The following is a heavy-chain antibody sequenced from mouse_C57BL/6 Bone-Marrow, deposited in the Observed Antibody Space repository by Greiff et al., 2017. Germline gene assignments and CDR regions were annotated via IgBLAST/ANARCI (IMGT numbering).Heavy chain of an antibody. V-gene: IGHV1-15*01. CDR2: IDPETGGT. CDR1: GYTFTDYE. CDR3: TRDYGSSPYY. D-gene: IGHD1-1*01. J-gene: IGHJ2*01. Sequence: VQLQQSGAELVRPGASVTLSCKASGYTFTDYEMHWVKQTPVHGLEWIGAIDPETGGTAYNQKFKGKAILTADKSSSTAYMELRSLTSEDSAVYYCTRDYGSSPYYWGQGTTLTVSS.